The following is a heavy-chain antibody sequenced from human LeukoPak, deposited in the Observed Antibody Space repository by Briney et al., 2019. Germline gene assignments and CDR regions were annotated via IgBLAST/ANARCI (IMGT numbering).Heavy chain of an antibody. CDR3: AKGGDSSGYYHYFDY. CDR2: IRYDGSNK. Sequence: GGSLRLSCAASGFTFGSYGMHWVRQAPGKGLEWVAFIRYDGSNKYYADSVKGRFTISRDNSKNTLYLQMNSLRAEDTAVYYCAKGGDSSGYYHYFDYWGQGTLVTVSS. V-gene: IGHV3-30*02. CDR1: GFTFGSYG. J-gene: IGHJ4*02. D-gene: IGHD3-22*01.